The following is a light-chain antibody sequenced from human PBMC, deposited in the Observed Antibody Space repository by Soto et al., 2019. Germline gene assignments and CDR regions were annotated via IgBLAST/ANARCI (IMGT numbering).Light chain of an antibody. CDR2: GAS. CDR3: LQYGTSLPLT. Sequence: EIVLTQSPGTLSLSPGERATLSCRASQSVSSSYLAWYQQKPGQAPRLLIYGASSRVTDIPDRFSGSGSGTDFTLTISRLEPEDFAVYYCLQYGTSLPLTFGGGTKVEIK. J-gene: IGKJ4*01. CDR1: QSVSSSY. V-gene: IGKV3-20*01.